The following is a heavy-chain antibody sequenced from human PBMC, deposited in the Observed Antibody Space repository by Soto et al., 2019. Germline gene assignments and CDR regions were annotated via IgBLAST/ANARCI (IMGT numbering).Heavy chain of an antibody. CDR1: DSSIRSNSDY. J-gene: IGHJ4*02. CDR2: IFYSGST. D-gene: IGHD3-10*01. V-gene: IGHV4-39*02. Sequence: VSLTNTVSDSSIRSNSDYLGGRRQPPEKGLEWIGSIFYSGSTYHNPSLKSRVSISIDTSNNRFSLNLSPATDADTAVYYCTREYYSSPDYWGQGALVTVSS. CDR3: TREYYSSPDY.